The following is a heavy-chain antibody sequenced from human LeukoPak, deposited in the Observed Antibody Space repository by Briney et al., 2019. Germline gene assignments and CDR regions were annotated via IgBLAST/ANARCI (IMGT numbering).Heavy chain of an antibody. CDR1: GGSISSSSYY. CDR2: IYHSGST. V-gene: IGHV4-39*07. J-gene: IGHJ4*02. CDR3: ARGRLTLDY. D-gene: IGHD4-23*01. Sequence: SETLSLTCTVSGGSISSSSYYWGWIRQPPGKGLEWIGSIYHSGSTYYNPSLKSRVTISVDTSKNQFSLKLSSVTAADTAVYYCARGRLTLDYWGQGTLVTVSS.